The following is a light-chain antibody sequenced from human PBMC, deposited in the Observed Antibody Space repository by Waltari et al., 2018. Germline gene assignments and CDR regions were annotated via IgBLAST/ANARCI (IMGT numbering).Light chain of an antibody. CDR1: SGHSSNV. CDR3: QTGGHGTWV. J-gene: IGLJ3*02. V-gene: IGLV4-69*01. Sequence: QLVLTQSPSASASLGASVKLTCTLSSGHSSNVIAWLQQRPEKGPRYLMKVNSDGSHSKGDEIPDLFSGSSSGAERYLTISNLQSEDEADYFCQTGGHGTWVFGGGTTLTVL. CDR2: VNSDGSH.